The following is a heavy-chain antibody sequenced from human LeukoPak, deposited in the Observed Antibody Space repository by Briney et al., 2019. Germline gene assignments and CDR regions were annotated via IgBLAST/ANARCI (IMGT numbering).Heavy chain of an antibody. D-gene: IGHD3-10*01. J-gene: IGHJ4*02. V-gene: IGHV3-30*18. CDR1: GFTFSSYG. Sequence: GGSLRLSCAASGFTFSSYGMHWVRQAPGKGLEWVTFISYDGSNKYYADSVKGRFTISRDNSKNTLYLQLNSLRVEDTAAFYCAKGYGSGSYNIDYWGQGTLVTVPS. CDR3: AKGYGSGSYNIDY. CDR2: ISYDGSNK.